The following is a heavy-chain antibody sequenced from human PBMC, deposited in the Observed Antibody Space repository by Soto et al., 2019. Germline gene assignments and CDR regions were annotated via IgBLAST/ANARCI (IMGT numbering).Heavy chain of an antibody. D-gene: IGHD2-21*01. Sequence: EVQLVESGGGLVQPGGSLRLSCAASGFTFNSYTMHWVRQAPGKELEYISGITSNGGSTYYANSVRGRFPISRDNSKNTLYLQMGSLTAEDMAVYYGARGTGLYCGGDCYPLDYWGQGTLVTVSS. V-gene: IGHV3-64*01. CDR2: ITSNGGST. CDR3: ARGTGLYCGGDCYPLDY. CDR1: GFTFNSYT. J-gene: IGHJ4*02.